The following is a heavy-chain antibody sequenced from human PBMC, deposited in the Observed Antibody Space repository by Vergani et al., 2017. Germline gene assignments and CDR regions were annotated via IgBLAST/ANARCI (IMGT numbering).Heavy chain of an antibody. CDR1: GFTLSNYD. V-gene: IGHV3-30*02. Sequence: QVQLVESGGGVVQRGGSLRLSCATSGFTLSNYDMQWIRQGPGKGLEFVAFIQFDGSNQYYADSVKVRFTLSRDFSKNTLYLQMNSLRTDDTATYYCAKHFRGWGIDYWGQGTQVIVSS. D-gene: IGHD3-16*01. CDR3: AKHFRGWGIDY. J-gene: IGHJ4*02. CDR2: IQFDGSNQ.